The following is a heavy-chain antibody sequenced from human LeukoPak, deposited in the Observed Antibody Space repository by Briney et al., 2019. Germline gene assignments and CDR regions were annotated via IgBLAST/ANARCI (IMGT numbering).Heavy chain of an antibody. Sequence: ASVKVSCKASGYTFTSYGISWVRQAPGQGLEWMGWISAYNGNTNYAQKLQGRVTMTTDTSTSTAYMELSSLRSEDTAVYYCARDYYGSRSSGFDPWGQGTLVTVSS. CDR2: ISAYNGNT. CDR1: GYTFTSYG. V-gene: IGHV1-18*01. D-gene: IGHD3-10*01. J-gene: IGHJ5*02. CDR3: ARDYYGSRSSGFDP.